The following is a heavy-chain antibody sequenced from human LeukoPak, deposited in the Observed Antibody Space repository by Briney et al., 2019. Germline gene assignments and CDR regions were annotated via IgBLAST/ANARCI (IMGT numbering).Heavy chain of an antibody. CDR2: IRSKTYGGAI. J-gene: IGHJ6*03. CDR3: ARDQLGGDPDDYYYYYMGV. V-gene: IGHV3-49*03. D-gene: IGHD4-17*01. CDR1: GFFFGAYA. Sequence: GRSLRLSCTTSGFFFGAYAMSWFRQAPGKGLEWVGFIRSKTYGGAIEYAASVKGRFTISRDDSKGIAYLQMNSLKTEDTAVYYCARDQLGGDPDDYYYYYMGVWGKGTTVTFSS.